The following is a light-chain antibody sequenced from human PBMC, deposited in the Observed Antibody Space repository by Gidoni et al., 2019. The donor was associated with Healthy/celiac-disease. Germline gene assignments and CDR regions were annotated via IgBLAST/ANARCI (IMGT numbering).Light chain of an antibody. CDR1: QGIRND. CDR2: AAS. J-gene: IGKJ1*01. Sequence: AIQMTQSPSSLSASVGDRVTITCRASQGIRNDLGWYQQKPGKAPKLLIYAASSLQSGVPSRFSGSGSGTYFTLTLSSLQPEVFATYYCLQDYNYPRTFGQGTKVEIK. CDR3: LQDYNYPRT. V-gene: IGKV1-6*01.